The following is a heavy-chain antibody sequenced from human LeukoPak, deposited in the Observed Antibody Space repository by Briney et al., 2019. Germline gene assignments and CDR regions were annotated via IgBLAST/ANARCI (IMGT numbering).Heavy chain of an antibody. J-gene: IGHJ4*02. V-gene: IGHV4-39*01. CDR1: GGAISSSSYY. D-gene: IGHD6-19*01. CDR3: ARQHKGYSSGWYKTPPEYYFDY. Sequence: PSETLSLTCTVPGGAISSSSYYWGCIRQPPGKGLEWTCSIYYSRSTYDHPSLKGRVTIYVDTSNNQFSLKLSSVTAADAAVYYCARQHKGYSSGWYKTPPEYYFDYWGQGTLVTVSS. CDR2: IYYSRST.